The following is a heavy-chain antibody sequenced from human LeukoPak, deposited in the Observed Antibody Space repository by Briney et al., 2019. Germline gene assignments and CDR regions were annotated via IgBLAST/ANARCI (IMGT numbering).Heavy chain of an antibody. J-gene: IGHJ4*02. CDR1: GFTFDDYA. CDR3: AKGSSSGWYDYFDH. D-gene: IGHD6-19*01. Sequence: GGSLRLSCAASGFTFDDYAMHWVRQPPGKGLEWVSGISWNSGSIGYADSVKGRFTISRDNAKNSLYLQMNSLRAEDTALYYCAKGSSSGWYDYFDHWGQGTLVTVSS. V-gene: IGHV3-9*01. CDR2: ISWNSGSI.